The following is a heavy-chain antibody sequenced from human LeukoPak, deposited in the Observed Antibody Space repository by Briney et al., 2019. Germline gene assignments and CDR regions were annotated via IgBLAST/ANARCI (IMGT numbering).Heavy chain of an antibody. D-gene: IGHD2-15*01. Sequence: ASVKLSCKASGGTFSSYAISWVRQAPGKGLEWMGGIIPIFGTANYAQKFQGRVTITTDESPSTAYMELSSLRSEDTAVYYCARDRRGYCSGGSCYFTGHAFDIWGQGTMVTVSS. CDR2: IIPIFGTA. V-gene: IGHV1-69*05. CDR1: GGTFSSYA. CDR3: ARDRRGYCSGGSCYFTGHAFDI. J-gene: IGHJ3*02.